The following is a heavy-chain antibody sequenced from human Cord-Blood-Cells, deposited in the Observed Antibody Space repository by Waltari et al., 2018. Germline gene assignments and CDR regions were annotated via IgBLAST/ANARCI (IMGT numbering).Heavy chain of an antibody. D-gene: IGHD6-13*01. J-gene: IGHJ4*02. CDR2: INHSGST. V-gene: IGHV4-34*01. Sequence: QVQLQQWGAGLLKPSETLSPTGAVYGGSFSGYSWSWIRQPPGKGLEWIGEINHSGSTNYNPSLKSRVTISVDTSKNQFSLKLSSVTAADTAVYYCASQQQLDYWGQGTLVTVSS. CDR3: ASQQQLDY. CDR1: GGSFSGYS.